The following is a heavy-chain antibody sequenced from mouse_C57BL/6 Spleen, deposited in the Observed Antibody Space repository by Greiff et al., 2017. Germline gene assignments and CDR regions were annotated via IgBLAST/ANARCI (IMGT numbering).Heavy chain of an antibody. CDR2: IDPETGGT. V-gene: IGHV1-15*01. Sequence: QVQLQQSGAELVRPGASVTLSCTASGYTFTDYEMHWVKQTPVHGLEWIGAIDPETGGTAYNQKFKGKAILTADKSSSTAYMELRSLTSEDSAVYYCTREANGNYVWFAYWGQGTLVTGSA. D-gene: IGHD2-1*01. CDR3: TREANGNYVWFAY. CDR1: GYTFTDYE. J-gene: IGHJ3*01.